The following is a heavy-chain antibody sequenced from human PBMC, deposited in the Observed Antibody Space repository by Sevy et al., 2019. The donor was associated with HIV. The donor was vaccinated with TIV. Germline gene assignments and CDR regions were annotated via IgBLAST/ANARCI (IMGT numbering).Heavy chain of an antibody. J-gene: IGHJ4*02. V-gene: IGHV3-23*01. D-gene: IGHD3-10*01. CDR1: GFTFSSYA. CDR3: AKDYDFYGSGRGLYFDY. CDR2: ISGSGGST. Sequence: GGSLRLSCAASGFTFSSYAMSWVRQAPGKGLEWVSAISGSGGSTYYADSVKGRFTISRDNSKNTLYLQMNSLRADDTAVYYCAKDYDFYGSGRGLYFDYWGQGTLVTVSS.